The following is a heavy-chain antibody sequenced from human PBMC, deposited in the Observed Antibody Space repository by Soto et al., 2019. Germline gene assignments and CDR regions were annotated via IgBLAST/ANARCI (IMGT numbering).Heavy chain of an antibody. CDR2: ISSDGKKI. V-gene: IGHV3-30*04. CDR3: ARTEVAVGDSFDY. D-gene: IGHD6-19*01. Sequence: QVQLGESVGGVVQPGWSLRLSCAASGFTFSNYAMHWVRQTPGKGPEWVAVISSDGKKIYYADSVKGRFTISRDNSKNIVFLQMNSLRTEDTAIYYCARTEVAVGDSFDYWGQGTLVTVSS. J-gene: IGHJ4*02. CDR1: GFTFSNYA.